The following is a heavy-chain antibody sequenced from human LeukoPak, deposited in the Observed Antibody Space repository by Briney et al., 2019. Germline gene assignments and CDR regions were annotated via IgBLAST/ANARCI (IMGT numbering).Heavy chain of an antibody. J-gene: IGHJ4*02. CDR2: INHSGST. V-gene: IGHV4-34*01. CDR3: ARVKWEVVVPAAISPRFDY. D-gene: IGHD2-2*01. CDR1: GGSFSGYY. Sequence: SETLSLTCAVYGGSFSGYYWSWIRQPPGKGLEWIGEINHSGSTNYNPSLKSRVTISVDTSKNQFSLKLSSVTAADTAVYYCARVKWEVVVPAAISPRFDYWGQGTLVTVSS.